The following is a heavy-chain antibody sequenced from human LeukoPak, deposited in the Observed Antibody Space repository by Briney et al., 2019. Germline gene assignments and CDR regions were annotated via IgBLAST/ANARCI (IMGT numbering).Heavy chain of an antibody. CDR1: GGSISSYY. CDR2: IYYSGST. V-gene: IGHV4-59*01. D-gene: IGHD6-19*01. CDR3: ASSVYSSGWYGLHAFDI. Sequence: MPSETLSLTCTVSGGSISSYYWSWIRQPPGKGLEWIGYIYYSGSTNYNPSLKSRVTISVDTSKNQFSLKLSSVTAADTAVYYCASSVYSSGWYGLHAFDIWGQGTMVTVSS. J-gene: IGHJ3*02.